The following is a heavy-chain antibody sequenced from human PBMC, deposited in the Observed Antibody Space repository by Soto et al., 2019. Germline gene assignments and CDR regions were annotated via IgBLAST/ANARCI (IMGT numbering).Heavy chain of an antibody. J-gene: IGHJ4*02. D-gene: IGHD3-10*01. V-gene: IGHV4-30-4*01. Sequence: QVQLQESGPGLVKPSQTLSLTCTVSGGSISSGDFYWSWIRQPPGKGLEWIGYISGSTYYNPSLKRRVTISVDTSKNQFSLKLSSVTAADTAVYYCAREPRYYYFSFSPFFDYWGQGTLVTVSS. CDR3: AREPRYYYFSFSPFFDY. CDR1: GGSISSGDFY. CDR2: ISGST.